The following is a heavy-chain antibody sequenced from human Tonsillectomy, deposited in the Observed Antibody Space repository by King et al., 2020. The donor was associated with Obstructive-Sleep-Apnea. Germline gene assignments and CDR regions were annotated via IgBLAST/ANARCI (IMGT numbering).Heavy chain of an antibody. D-gene: IGHD3-10*01. J-gene: IGHJ4*02. CDR3: ARDYDYGSGSYFFDY. CDR1: GYTFASYG. CDR2: ISAYNGNT. V-gene: IGHV1-18*01. Sequence: QLVQSGAEVKKPGASVTVSCKTSGYTFASYGISWVRQAPGQGLEWMGWISAYNGNTNYAQKLQGRVTMTTDTSTGTAYMELRSLRSDDTAVYYCARDYDYGSGSYFFDYWGQGTLVTVSS.